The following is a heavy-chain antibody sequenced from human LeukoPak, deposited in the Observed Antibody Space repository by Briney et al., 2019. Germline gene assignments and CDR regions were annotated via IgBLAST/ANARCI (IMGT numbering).Heavy chain of an antibody. J-gene: IGHJ4*02. D-gene: IGHD3-10*01. Sequence: GALRLSCAASGFTFSSYSMNWVRQAPGKGLEWVSSISSSSSYIYYADSVKGRFTISRDNAKNSLYLQMNSLRAEDTAVYYCARDRRPSGSYFDYWGQGTLVTVSS. CDR3: ARDRRPSGSYFDY. CDR2: ISSSSSYI. CDR1: GFTFSSYS. V-gene: IGHV3-21*01.